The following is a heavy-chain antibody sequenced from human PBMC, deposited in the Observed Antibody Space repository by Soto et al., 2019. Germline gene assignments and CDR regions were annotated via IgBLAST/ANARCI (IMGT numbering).Heavy chain of an antibody. CDR3: AIHFYYGSGSYYAVDY. V-gene: IGHV3-23*01. D-gene: IGHD3-10*01. J-gene: IGHJ4*02. CDR2: ISASGGST. Sequence: EVQLLESGGGLVQPGGSLRLSCVVSGFTFNNYAMNWVRQAPGKGLEWVSGISASGGSTYYADSVKGRFTISRDSSKHTLYLQMNSLRADDTAIYYCAIHFYYGSGSYYAVDYLGQGTLVTVSS. CDR1: GFTFNNYA.